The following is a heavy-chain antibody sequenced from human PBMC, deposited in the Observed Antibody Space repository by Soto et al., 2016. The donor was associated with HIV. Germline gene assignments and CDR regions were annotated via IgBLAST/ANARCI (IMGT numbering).Heavy chain of an antibody. CDR2: ISAYNGNT. CDR3: ARASRLPKTYYYDSSGPNWFDP. V-gene: IGHV1-18*01. Sequence: QVQLVQSGAELKKPGSSVKVSCKASGYTFTNYDITWVRQAPGQGLEWMGWISAYNGNTDYAQKLQGRVTMTTDTSTSTAYMELRSLRSDDTAVYYCARASRLPKTYYYDSSGPNWFDPGAREPWSPPPQ. CDR1: GYTFTNYD. D-gene: IGHD3-22*01. J-gene: IGHJ5*02.